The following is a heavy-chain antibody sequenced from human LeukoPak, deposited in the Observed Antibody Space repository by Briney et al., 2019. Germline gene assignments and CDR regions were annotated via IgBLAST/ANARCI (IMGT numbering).Heavy chain of an antibody. CDR1: GGTFSSYA. Sequence: ASVKVSCKASGGTFSSYAISWVRQAPGQGLEWMGGIIPIFGTANYAQKFQGRVTITADESTSTAYMELSSLRSEDTAVYYCARGSGWYRWFDPWGQGTPVTVSS. CDR2: IIPIFGTA. V-gene: IGHV1-69*13. D-gene: IGHD6-19*01. CDR3: ARGSGWYRWFDP. J-gene: IGHJ5*02.